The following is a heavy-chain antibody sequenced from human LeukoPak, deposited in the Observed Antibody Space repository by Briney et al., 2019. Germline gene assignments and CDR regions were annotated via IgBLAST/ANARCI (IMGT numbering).Heavy chain of an antibody. CDR2: IYSGGNT. Sequence: GGPLRLSCAASGFSVRGNYMSWVRQAPGKGLEWVSVIYSGGNTYYADSVKGRFTISRDNSKNTLYLQMNSLGAEDTAVYYCARGRTWTPDFDYWGQGTLVTVSS. J-gene: IGHJ4*02. V-gene: IGHV3-53*01. CDR3: ARGRTWTPDFDY. D-gene: IGHD3/OR15-3a*01. CDR1: GFSVRGNY.